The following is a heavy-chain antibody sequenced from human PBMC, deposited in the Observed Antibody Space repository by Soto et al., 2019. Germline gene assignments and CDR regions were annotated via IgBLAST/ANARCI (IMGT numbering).Heavy chain of an antibody. CDR3: ARVTDFWRQYYYYGMDV. V-gene: IGHV4-61*01. D-gene: IGHD3-3*01. Sequence: SETLSLTCTVSGGSVSSGSYYWSWIRQPPGKGLEWIGYIYYSGSTNYNPSLKSRVTISVDTSKNQFSLKLSSVTAADTAVYHCARVTDFWRQYYYYGMDVWGQGTTVTVSS. CDR1: GGSVSSGSYY. J-gene: IGHJ6*02. CDR2: IYYSGST.